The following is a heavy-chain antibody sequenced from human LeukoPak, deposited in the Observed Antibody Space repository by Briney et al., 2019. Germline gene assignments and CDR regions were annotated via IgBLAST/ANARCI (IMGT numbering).Heavy chain of an antibody. J-gene: IGHJ4*02. CDR2: ISGSGGST. V-gene: IGHV3-23*01. D-gene: IGHD3-9*01. CDR1: GFTFSSYA. Sequence: GGSLRLSCAASGFTFSSYAMSWVRQAPGKGLEWVSAISGSGGSTYYADSVEGRFTISRDNSKNTLYLQMNSLRAEDTAVYYCAKIYFDWLFAYWGQGTLVTVSS. CDR3: AKIYFDWLFAY.